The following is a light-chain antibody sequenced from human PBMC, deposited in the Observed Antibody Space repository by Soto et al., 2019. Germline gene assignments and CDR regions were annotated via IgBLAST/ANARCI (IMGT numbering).Light chain of an antibody. J-gene: IGLJ3*02. V-gene: IGLV1-40*01. CDR1: TSNLGAGYD. CDR3: QAYDYILTASV. Sequence: QSVLTQPPSVSGAPGQRVTLSRTGNTSNLGAGYDVHWYQQLPGAAPKLVIFGNRNRPSGVPERFSGSKSGTSASLAITGLQAEDEADYYCQAYDYILTASVFGGGTKVTVL. CDR2: GNR.